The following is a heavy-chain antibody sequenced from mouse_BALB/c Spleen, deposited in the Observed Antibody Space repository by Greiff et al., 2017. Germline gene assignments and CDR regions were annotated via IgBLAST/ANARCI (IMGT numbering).Heavy chain of an antibody. J-gene: IGHJ2*01. D-gene: IGHD1-1*01. Sequence: VQLKESGGDLVKPGGSLKLSCAASGFTFSSYGMSWVRQTPDKRLEWVATISSGGSYTYYPDSVKGRFTISRDNAKNTLYLQMSSLKSEDTAMYYCARQDYGKYFDYWGQGTTLTVSS. CDR2: ISSGGSYT. CDR3: ARQDYGKYFDY. CDR1: GFTFSSYG. V-gene: IGHV5-6*01.